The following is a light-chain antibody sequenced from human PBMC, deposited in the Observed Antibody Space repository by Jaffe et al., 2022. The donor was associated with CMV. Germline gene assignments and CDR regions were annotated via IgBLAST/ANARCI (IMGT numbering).Light chain of an antibody. CDR3: QQYGSSPET. Sequence: EIVLTQSPGTLSLSPGERATLSCRTSQTVGIHLAWHQRKPGQAPRLLIYAASSRATGIPDRFSGSGSGTDFTLTINRLEPEDFAVYYCQQYGSSPETFGQGTKVEIK. V-gene: IGKV3-20*01. CDR2: AAS. CDR1: QTVGIH. J-gene: IGKJ1*01.